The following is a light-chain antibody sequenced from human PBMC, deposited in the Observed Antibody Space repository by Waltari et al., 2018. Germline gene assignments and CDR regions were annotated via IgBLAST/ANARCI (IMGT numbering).Light chain of an antibody. CDR1: NIESKS. J-gene: IGLJ1*01. CDR3: QVWDANTDPGV. CDR2: YDN. Sequence: SYVLTQPPSVSVAPGETARITCGGNNIESKSVHWYRQRPGQAPVVVISYDNDRAAGSPGRFSGSNSGNTATLTISRVEAGDEADYYCQVWDANTDPGVFGTGTEVTVL. V-gene: IGLV3-21*01.